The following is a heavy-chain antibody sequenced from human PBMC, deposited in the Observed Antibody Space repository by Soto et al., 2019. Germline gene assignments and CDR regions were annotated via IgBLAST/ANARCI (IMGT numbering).Heavy chain of an antibody. V-gene: IGHV3-30*03. CDR1: GFTFSSYG. CDR2: ISYDGSNK. D-gene: IGHD3-9*01. J-gene: IGHJ4*02. Sequence: QVQLVESGGGVVQPGRSLRLSCAASGFTFSSYGMHWVRQAPGKGLEWVAVISYDGSNKYYADSVKGRFTISRDNSKNTLYLQMNSLRAEDTAVDYCATTKLRFDWLGDYWGQGTLVTVSS. CDR3: ATTKLRFDWLGDY.